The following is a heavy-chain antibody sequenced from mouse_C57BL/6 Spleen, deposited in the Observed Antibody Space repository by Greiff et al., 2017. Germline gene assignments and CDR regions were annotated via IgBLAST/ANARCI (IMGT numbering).Heavy chain of an antibody. Sequence: VQLQQSGAELVKPGASVKISCKASGYVFSSYWMNWVKQRPGKGLEWIGQIYPGDGDTNYNGKFKGKATLTADKSSSTAYMQLSSLTSEDSAVYFCARRSYYDLYAMDYWGQGTSVTVSS. CDR2: IYPGDGDT. CDR3: ARRSYYDLYAMDY. V-gene: IGHV1-80*01. J-gene: IGHJ4*01. D-gene: IGHD2-4*01. CDR1: GYVFSSYW.